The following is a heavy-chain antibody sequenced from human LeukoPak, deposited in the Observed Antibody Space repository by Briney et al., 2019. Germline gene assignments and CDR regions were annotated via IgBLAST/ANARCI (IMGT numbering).Heavy chain of an antibody. CDR2: IYYSGST. CDR3: ARRRYYANDHAFDI. CDR1: GGSISSSSYY. Sequence: SETLSLTCTVSGGSISSSSYYWGWIRQPPGKGLEWIGSIYYSGSTYYNPSLKSQVTISVDTSKNQFSLKLSSVTAADTAVYYCARRRYYANDHAFDIWGQGTMVTVSS. V-gene: IGHV4-39*01. J-gene: IGHJ3*02. D-gene: IGHD3-10*01.